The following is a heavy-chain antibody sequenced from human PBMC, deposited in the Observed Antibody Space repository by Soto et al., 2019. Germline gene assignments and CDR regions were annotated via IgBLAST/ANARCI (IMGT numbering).Heavy chain of an antibody. CDR1: GFTFSSYS. D-gene: IGHD3-10*01. J-gene: IGHJ6*02. Sequence: GGSLRLSSAASGFTFSSYSMNWVRQAPGKGLEWVSSISSSSSYIYYADSVKGRFTISRDNAKNSLYLQMNSLRAEDTAVYYCARDHGSGSYISVIYYYYGMDVWGQGTTVTVSS. CDR2: ISSSSSYI. V-gene: IGHV3-21*01. CDR3: ARDHGSGSYISVIYYYYGMDV.